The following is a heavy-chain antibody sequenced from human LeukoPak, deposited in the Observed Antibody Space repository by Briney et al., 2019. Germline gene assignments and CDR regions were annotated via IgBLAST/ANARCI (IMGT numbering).Heavy chain of an antibody. D-gene: IGHD3-3*01. CDR1: GFTFSSYA. CDR3: ARVFYDLWSGPDY. Sequence: GRSLRLSCAASGFTFSSYAMHWVRQAPGKGLEWVAVISYDGSNKYYADSVKGRFTISRDNSKNTLYLQMNSLRAEDTAVYYCARVFYDLWSGPDYWGQGTLVTVSS. V-gene: IGHV3-30-3*01. CDR2: ISYDGSNK. J-gene: IGHJ4*02.